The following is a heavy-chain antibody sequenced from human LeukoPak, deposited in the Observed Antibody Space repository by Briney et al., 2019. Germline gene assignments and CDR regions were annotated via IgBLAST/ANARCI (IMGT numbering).Heavy chain of an antibody. V-gene: IGHV3-21*05. Sequence: GGSLRLSCAASGFTFSSYEMDWVRQAPGKGLEWVSYISSSSSYIYYADSVKGRFTISRDNAKNSLYLQMNSLRAEDTAVYYCARGYSYGYFTIPLDYWGQGTLVTVSS. D-gene: IGHD5-18*01. CDR1: GFTFSSYE. CDR3: ARGYSYGYFTIPLDY. CDR2: ISSSSSYI. J-gene: IGHJ4*02.